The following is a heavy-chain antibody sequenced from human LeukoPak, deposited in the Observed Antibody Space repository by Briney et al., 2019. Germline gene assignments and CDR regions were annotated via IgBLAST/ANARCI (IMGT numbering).Heavy chain of an antibody. D-gene: IGHD3-22*01. CDR2: ISASGSYR. J-gene: IGHJ3*02. CDR3: AREADSSGYADAFDI. V-gene: IGHV3-21*01. CDR1: GFTFSSYS. Sequence: KSGGSLRLSCAVSGFTFSSYSMNWVRQAPGKGLEWVSCISASGSYRHYADSVKGRFTISRDSAKNSVYLLMNSLRAEDTAVYYCAREADSSGYADAFDIWGQGTMVTVSS.